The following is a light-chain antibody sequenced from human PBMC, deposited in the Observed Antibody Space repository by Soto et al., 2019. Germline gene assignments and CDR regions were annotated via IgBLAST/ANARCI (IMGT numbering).Light chain of an antibody. CDR2: DVS. CDR1: SSDVGGYKY. CDR3: SSYTSSNTLEV. Sequence: QPVLTQPASVSGSPGQSITISCTGTSSDVGGYKYVSWYQQHPGKAPKLMIYDVSIRPSGVSNRFSGSKSGNTASLTISGLQAEDEADYYCSSYTSSNTLEVFGGGTKLTVL. V-gene: IGLV2-14*03. J-gene: IGLJ2*01.